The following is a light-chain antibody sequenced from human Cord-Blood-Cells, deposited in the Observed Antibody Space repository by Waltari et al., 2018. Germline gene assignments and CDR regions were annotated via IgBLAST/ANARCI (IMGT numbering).Light chain of an antibody. J-gene: IGKJ2*01. V-gene: IGKV3-20*01. CDR1: QSVSSRY. Sequence: IVLTHSPATLSLSPGERATLSCRASQSVSSRYLAWYQQKPGQAPRLLIYGASSRATGIPDRFSGSGSGTDFTLTISRLEPEDFAVYYCQQYGSSPRMYTFGQGTKLEIK. CDR2: GAS. CDR3: QQYGSSPRMYT.